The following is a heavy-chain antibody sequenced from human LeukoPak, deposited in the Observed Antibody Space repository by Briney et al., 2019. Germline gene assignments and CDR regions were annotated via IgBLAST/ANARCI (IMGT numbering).Heavy chain of an antibody. J-gene: IGHJ4*02. CDR2: ISAYNGNT. CDR3: ARGSRYYYDSSGLYSDY. Sequence: ASVKVSFKASGYTFTSYGISWVRQAPGQGLEWMGWISAYNGNTNYAQKLQGRVTMTTDTSTSTAYMELRSLRSDDTAVYYCARGSRYYYDSSGLYSDYWGQGTLVTVSS. D-gene: IGHD3-22*01. V-gene: IGHV1-18*01. CDR1: GYTFTSYG.